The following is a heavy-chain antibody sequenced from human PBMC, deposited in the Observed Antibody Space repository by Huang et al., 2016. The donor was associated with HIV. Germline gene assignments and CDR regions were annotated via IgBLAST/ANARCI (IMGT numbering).Heavy chain of an antibody. CDR2: SYPGDSDL. J-gene: IGHJ3*01. V-gene: IGHV5-51*03. CDR3: ARGATLTGNTNFFDV. CDR1: GYTFTNSW. Sequence: EVQLVQSGAEVKKPGESLKISCKGSGYTFTNSWFGWVRQMPGKGLEWRGLSYPGDSDLRYSPSFQGQVTISADKSISTAYLLWSTLEASDTAMYYCARGATLTGNTNFFDVWGQGTMVSVSS. D-gene: IGHD3-9*01.